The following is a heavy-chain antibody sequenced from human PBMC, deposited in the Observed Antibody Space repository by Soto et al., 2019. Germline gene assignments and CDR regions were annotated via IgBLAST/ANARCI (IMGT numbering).Heavy chain of an antibody. CDR1: GGSISSYS. D-gene: IGHD2-21*02. V-gene: IGHV4-59*01. CDR3: ARGGRDCGGDCYDWFDP. Sequence: SETLSLTCTVSGGSISSYSWSWIRQPPGKGLEWIGYIYFSGSTNYNPSRKNRVTISVDTSKNQFSLKLSSVTAADTAVYYCARGGRDCGGDCYDWFDPWGQGTLVTVSS. CDR2: IYFSGST. J-gene: IGHJ5*02.